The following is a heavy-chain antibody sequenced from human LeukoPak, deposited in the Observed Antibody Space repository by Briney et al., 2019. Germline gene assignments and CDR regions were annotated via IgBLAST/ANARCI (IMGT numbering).Heavy chain of an antibody. CDR1: GGTFSSYT. CDR2: IIPIFGTA. CDR3: ATPSYYYDSSGFRGFDY. D-gene: IGHD3-22*01. V-gene: IGHV1-69*05. Sequence: SVKVSCKASGGTFSSYTISWVRQAPGQGLEWMGGIIPIFGTANYAQKFQGRVTITTDESTSTAYMELSSLRSEDTAVYYCATPSYYYDSSGFRGFDYWGQGTLVTVSS. J-gene: IGHJ4*02.